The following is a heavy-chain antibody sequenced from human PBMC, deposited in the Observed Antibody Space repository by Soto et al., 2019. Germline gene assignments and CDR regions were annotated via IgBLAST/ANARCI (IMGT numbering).Heavy chain of an antibody. J-gene: IGHJ2*01. CDR1: EDTFRNYA. CDR2: IIPIFGTA. Sequence: QVELVQSGAEVKKPGSSVKVSCQASEDTFRNYAISWVRQAPGQGLEWMGGIIPIFGTATYAQKFQGRVTITADTSANTVDLELSSLRSEDTAVYYCASTKYDSSAYYYWYLGRWGRGTLVTVYS. V-gene: IGHV1-69*06. D-gene: IGHD3-22*01. CDR3: ASTKYDSSAYYYWYLGR.